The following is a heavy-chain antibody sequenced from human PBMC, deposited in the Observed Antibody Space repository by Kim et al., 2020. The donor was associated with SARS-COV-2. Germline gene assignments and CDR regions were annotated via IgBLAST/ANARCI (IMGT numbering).Heavy chain of an antibody. V-gene: IGHV1-69*13. CDR3: ARDPGGLGYYYGMDV. Sequence: SVKVSCKASGGTFSSYAISWVRQAPGQGLEWMGGIIPIFGTANYAQKFQGRVTITADESTSTAYMELSSLRSEDTAVYYCARDPGGLGYYYGMDVWGQGTTVTVSS. J-gene: IGHJ6*02. CDR2: IIPIFGTA. D-gene: IGHD3-16*01. CDR1: GGTFSSYA.